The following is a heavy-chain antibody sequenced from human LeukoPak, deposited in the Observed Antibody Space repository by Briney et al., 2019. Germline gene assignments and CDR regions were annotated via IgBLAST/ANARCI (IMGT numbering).Heavy chain of an antibody. CDR3: ARLIGLGEVSPYFDF. J-gene: IGHJ4*02. D-gene: IGHD3-16*01. V-gene: IGHV4-59*01. Sequence: SETLSLTCTVSGVSINSYYWTWIRQPPGKGLEWIGNSHYSGTTNYKPSLRGRVAISVDTSKNQFSLRLAYVTAADTAVFYCARLIGLGEVSPYFDFWGQGILVTVSS. CDR2: SHYSGTT. CDR1: GVSINSYY.